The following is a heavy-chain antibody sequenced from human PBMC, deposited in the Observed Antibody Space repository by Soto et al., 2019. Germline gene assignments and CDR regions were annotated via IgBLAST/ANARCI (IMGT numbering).Heavy chain of an antibody. CDR2: ISAHDSKT. D-gene: IGHD3-10*01. CDR1: DCTFTRSG. J-gene: IGHJ5*02. CDR3: ARGGVVRGNWFDP. Sequence: QVQLVQSGAEVKKPGASVKVSCKASDCTFTRSGINWVRQAPGQGLEWMGWISAHDSKTNYAQNLQGRVTLTTDTSTSTAYMELRSLRSDDTAVYYCARGGVVRGNWFDPWGQGTLVTVSS. V-gene: IGHV1-18*04.